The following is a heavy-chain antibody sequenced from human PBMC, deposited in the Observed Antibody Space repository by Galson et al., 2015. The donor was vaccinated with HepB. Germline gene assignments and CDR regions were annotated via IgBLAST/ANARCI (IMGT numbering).Heavy chain of an antibody. Sequence: SLRLSCAASGFTFSSYSMNWVRQAPGKGLEWVSSISSSSSYIYYADSVKGRFTISRDNAKNSLYLQMNSLRAEDTAVYYCEGFCSSTSCYGPYYFDYWGQGTLVTVSS. V-gene: IGHV3-21*01. CDR3: EGFCSSTSCYGPYYFDY. CDR2: ISSSSSYI. D-gene: IGHD2-2*01. CDR1: GFTFSSYS. J-gene: IGHJ4*02.